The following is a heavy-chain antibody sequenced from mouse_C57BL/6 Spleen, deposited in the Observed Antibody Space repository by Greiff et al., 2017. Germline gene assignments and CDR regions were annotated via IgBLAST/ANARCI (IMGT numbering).Heavy chain of an antibody. J-gene: IGHJ1*03. Sequence: QVHVKQPGAELVKPGASVKLSCKASGYTFTSYWMHWVKQRPGRGLEWIGRIDPNSGGTKYNEKFKSKATLTVDKPSSTAYMQLSSLTSEDSAVYYCANDPSYWYFDVWGTGTTVTVSS. CDR2: IDPNSGGT. CDR1: GYTFTSYW. CDR3: ANDPSYWYFDV. V-gene: IGHV1-72*01.